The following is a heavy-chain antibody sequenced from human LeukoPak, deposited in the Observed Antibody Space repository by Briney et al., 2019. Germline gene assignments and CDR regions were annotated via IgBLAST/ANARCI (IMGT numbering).Heavy chain of an antibody. V-gene: IGHV4-34*01. CDR2: INHSGST. CDR1: GGSFSGYY. D-gene: IGHD3-22*01. CDR3: ARLANYYDSSGRSRYMDV. J-gene: IGHJ6*03. Sequence: SETLSLTCAVYGGSFSGYYWSWIRQPPGKGLEWIGEINHSGSTNYNPSLKSRVTISVDTSKNQFSLKLSSVTAADTAVYYCARLANYYDSSGRSRYMDVWGKGTTVTISS.